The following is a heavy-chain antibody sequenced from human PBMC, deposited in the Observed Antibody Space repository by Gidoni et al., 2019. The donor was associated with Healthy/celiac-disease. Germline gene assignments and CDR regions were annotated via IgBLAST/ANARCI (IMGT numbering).Heavy chain of an antibody. D-gene: IGHD2-2*01. V-gene: IGHV1-69*01. Sequence: QVQLVQSGAEVKKPGSSVKVSCKASGGTFSSYAISWVRQAPGQGLEWMGGIIPIFGTANYAQKVQGRVTITADESTSTAYMELSSLRSEDTAVYYCAREMVGYCSSTSCSNYYYYYGMDVWGQGTTVTVSS. CDR1: GGTFSSYA. CDR3: AREMVGYCSSTSCSNYYYYYGMDV. CDR2: IIPIFGTA. J-gene: IGHJ6*02.